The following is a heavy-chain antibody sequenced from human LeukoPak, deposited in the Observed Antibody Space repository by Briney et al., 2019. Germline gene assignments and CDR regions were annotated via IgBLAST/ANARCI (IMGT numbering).Heavy chain of an antibody. CDR2: ISGSGGST. CDR3: ARDQWYCSSTSCYTPYYYGMDV. J-gene: IGHJ6*02. D-gene: IGHD2-2*02. Sequence: GGSLRLSCAASGFTFSSYAVSWVRQAPGKGLEWVSAISGSGGSTYYADSVKGRFTISRDNSKNTLYLQMNSLRAEDTAVYYCARDQWYCSSTSCYTPYYYGMDVWGQGTTVTVSS. CDR1: GFTFSSYA. V-gene: IGHV3-23*01.